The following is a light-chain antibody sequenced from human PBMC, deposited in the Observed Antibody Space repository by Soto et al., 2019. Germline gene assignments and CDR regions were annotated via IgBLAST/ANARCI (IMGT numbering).Light chain of an antibody. J-gene: IGKJ1*01. CDR2: KAS. CDR1: QTISSW. Sequence: DIQMTQSPSTLSGSVGDRVTITCRASQTISSWLAWYQQKPGKAPKLLIYKASTLKSGVPSRFSGSGSGTEFTLTISSPQPDDFATYYCQHYNSYSEAFVQGTKVELK. V-gene: IGKV1-5*03. CDR3: QHYNSYSEA.